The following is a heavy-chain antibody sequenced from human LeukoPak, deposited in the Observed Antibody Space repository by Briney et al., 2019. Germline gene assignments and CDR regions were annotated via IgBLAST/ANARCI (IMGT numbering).Heavy chain of an antibody. CDR3: AKTLFYDRGHETFQH. CDR2: ISYDGSNK. D-gene: IGHD2/OR15-2a*01. CDR1: GFTFSGYA. J-gene: IGHJ1*01. Sequence: GGSLRLSCTASGFTFSGYAMHWVRQAPGKGLEWVAIISYDGSNKYYGDSVKGRFTISRDNSKHTLYLQMNSLRAEDTAVYYCAKTLFYDRGHETFQHWGQGTLVTVSS. V-gene: IGHV3-30*18.